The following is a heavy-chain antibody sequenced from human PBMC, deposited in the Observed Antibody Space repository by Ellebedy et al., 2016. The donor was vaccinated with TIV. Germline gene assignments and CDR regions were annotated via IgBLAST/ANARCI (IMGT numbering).Heavy chain of an antibody. Sequence: GESLKISCAASGFSFRSYWMSWVRQAPGKGLEWVANINQDGSDKYYVDSVKGRFTVSRDNAKNSLYLEMNSLRAEDTAVYYCATDGSYGDYLSPAHAFEIWGQGTVVAVSS. V-gene: IGHV3-7*01. CDR2: INQDGSDK. J-gene: IGHJ3*02. CDR1: GFSFRSYW. D-gene: IGHD4-17*01. CDR3: ATDGSYGDYLSPAHAFEI.